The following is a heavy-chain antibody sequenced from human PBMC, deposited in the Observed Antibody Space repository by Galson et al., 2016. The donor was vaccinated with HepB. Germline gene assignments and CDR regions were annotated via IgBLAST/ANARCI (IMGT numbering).Heavy chain of an antibody. Sequence: SLRLSCAASGFTFSDSYMSWIRQAPGKGLEWGSSISTSTYTNYADSVTGRFNISRDIAMSSLYPQMNSLRGEDTAVYYCAKDHGGSGWYDYFDYWGQGTLVTVSS. CDR1: GFTFSDSY. V-gene: IGHV3-11*05. D-gene: IGHD6-19*01. J-gene: IGHJ4*02. CDR2: ISTSTYT. CDR3: AKDHGGSGWYDYFDY.